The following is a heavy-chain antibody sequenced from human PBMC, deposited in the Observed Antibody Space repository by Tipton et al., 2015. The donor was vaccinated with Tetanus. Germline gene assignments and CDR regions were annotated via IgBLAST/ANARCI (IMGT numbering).Heavy chain of an antibody. CDR2: ITFDGSTK. J-gene: IGHJ4*02. CDR1: GFTVSSNF. D-gene: IGHD3-16*01. CDR3: AREDGGPTLDYFDS. V-gene: IGHV3-30*03. Sequence: SLRLSCAASGFTVSSNFMSWVRQAPGEGLEWVAVITFDGSTKYYGDSVKGRFTLSRDNSQNTLYLQMNSLKVEDAAVYYCAREDGGPTLDYFDSWGQGALVIVSS.